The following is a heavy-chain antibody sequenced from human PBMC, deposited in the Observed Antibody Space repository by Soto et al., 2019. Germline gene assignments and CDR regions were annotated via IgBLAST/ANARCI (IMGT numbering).Heavy chain of an antibody. CDR1: GGSVSSGSYY. V-gene: IGHV4-61*01. Sequence: SETLSLTCTVSGGSVSSGSYYWSWIRQPPGKGLEWIGYIYYSGSTNYNPSLKSRVTISVDTSKNQFSLKLSSVTAADTAVYYCARLKGSSWYDRRTWFDPWGQGTLVTVSS. CDR2: IYYSGST. J-gene: IGHJ5*02. CDR3: ARLKGSSWYDRRTWFDP. D-gene: IGHD6-13*01.